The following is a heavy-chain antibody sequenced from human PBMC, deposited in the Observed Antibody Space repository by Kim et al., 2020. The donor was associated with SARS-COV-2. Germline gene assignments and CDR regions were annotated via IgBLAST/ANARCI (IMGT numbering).Heavy chain of an antibody. CDR3: ARGVPLAY. CDR2: DT. V-gene: IGHV3-11*05. J-gene: IGHJ4*02. D-gene: IGHD2-2*01. Sequence: DTEYADSVKGRFTISRDTAKNSLYLQMNSLRADDTAVYYCARGVPLAYWGQGTLVTVSS.